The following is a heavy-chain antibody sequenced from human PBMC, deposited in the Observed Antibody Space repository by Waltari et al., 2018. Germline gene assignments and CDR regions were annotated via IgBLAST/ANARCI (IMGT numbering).Heavy chain of an antibody. CDR1: GFTISSYW. Sequence: EVQLVESGGGLVQPGGSLRLSCAASGFTISSYWMSWVRQAAGKGLEWVANIKQDGSEEKYVDSGKGRFTISRDNAKNSVYLQMNTLRVEDTAVYYCAKEKGWELIDHWGQGTLVTVSS. D-gene: IGHD3-10*01. V-gene: IGHV3-7*01. J-gene: IGHJ4*02. CDR2: IKQDGSEE. CDR3: AKEKGWELIDH.